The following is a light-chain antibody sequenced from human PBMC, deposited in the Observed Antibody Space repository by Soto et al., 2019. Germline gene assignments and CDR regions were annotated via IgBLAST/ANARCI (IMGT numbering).Light chain of an antibody. CDR1: QSLLQSNGYNY. Sequence: DIVMTQSPVSLPVTPGEPASISCRSSQSLLQSNGYNYLDWYLQKPGQSPRLLIYMGSYRASGVPDRFSGSGSGTDFTLKISRVEAEDVGDYYCMQALQTPFTFGPGTKVDIK. J-gene: IGKJ3*01. CDR3: MQALQTPFT. V-gene: IGKV2-28*01. CDR2: MGS.